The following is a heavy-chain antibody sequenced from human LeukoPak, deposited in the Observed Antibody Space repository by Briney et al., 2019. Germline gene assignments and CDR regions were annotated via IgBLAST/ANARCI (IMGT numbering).Heavy chain of an antibody. V-gene: IGHV3-23*01. CDR2: ISGSGGST. J-gene: IGHJ4*02. CDR1: GFTFSSYA. D-gene: IGHD6-6*01. CDR3: AKGIAARQAYY. Sequence: GGSLRLSCAASGFTFSSYAMSWVRQAPGKGLEWVSAISGSGGSTYYADSVKGRFTISRDNSKNTPYLQMNSLRAEDTAVYYCAKGIAARQAYYWGQGTLVTVSS.